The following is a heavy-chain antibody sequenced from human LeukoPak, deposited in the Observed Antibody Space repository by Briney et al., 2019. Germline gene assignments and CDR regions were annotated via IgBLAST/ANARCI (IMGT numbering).Heavy chain of an antibody. Sequence: ASVKVSCKASGYTFTSYYMHWVRQAPGQGLEWMGIINPSGGSTSYAQKFQGRVTMTRDMSTSTVYMELRSLRSDDTAVYYCARAQSRTHWDGFDIWGQGTVVTVPS. CDR1: GYTFTSYY. V-gene: IGHV1-46*01. J-gene: IGHJ3*02. CDR2: INPSGGST. CDR3: ARAQSRTHWDGFDI. D-gene: IGHD5-24*01.